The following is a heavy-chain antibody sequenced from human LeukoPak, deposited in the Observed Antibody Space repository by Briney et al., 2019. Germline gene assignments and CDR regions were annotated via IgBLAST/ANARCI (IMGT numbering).Heavy chain of an antibody. CDR3: ARGTPRVVVAATYGMDV. V-gene: IGHV4-61*02. CDR2: IYTSGST. D-gene: IGHD2-15*01. CDR1: GGSISSGSYY. Sequence: SETLSLTCTVPGGSISSGSYYWSWIRQPAGKGLEWIGRIYTSGSTNYNPSLKSRVTISVDTSKNQFPLKLSSVTAADTAVYYCARGTPRVVVAATYGMDVWGQGTTVTVSS. J-gene: IGHJ6*02.